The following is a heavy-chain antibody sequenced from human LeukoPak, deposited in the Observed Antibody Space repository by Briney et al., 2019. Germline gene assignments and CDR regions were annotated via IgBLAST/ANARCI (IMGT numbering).Heavy chain of an antibody. J-gene: IGHJ4*02. Sequence: PSETLSLTCTVYGESFSGYYWSWIRQPPGKGLEWIGEVSHTRSAKYNPSLESRVTISVDASKNQFSLELTSVTAADTAVYFCARGSRWYANYWGQGTLVTVSS. V-gene: IGHV4-34*01. D-gene: IGHD6-13*01. CDR2: VSHTRSA. CDR1: GESFSGYY. CDR3: ARGSRWYANY.